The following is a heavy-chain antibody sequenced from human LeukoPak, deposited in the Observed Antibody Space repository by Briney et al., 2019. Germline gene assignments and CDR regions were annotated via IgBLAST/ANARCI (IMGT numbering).Heavy chain of an antibody. Sequence: QPGGSLILSCAASGFTFSNYAMSWGRPAPGKGLEWVSAISGSGGNTYYADSVKGRFTISRDNSKNTLYLQINSLRAEDTAVYYCAKRQAPGYGFDYWGQGTLVTVSS. CDR1: GFTFSNYA. V-gene: IGHV3-23*01. D-gene: IGHD5-12*01. CDR3: AKRQAPGYGFDY. CDR2: ISGSGGNT. J-gene: IGHJ4*02.